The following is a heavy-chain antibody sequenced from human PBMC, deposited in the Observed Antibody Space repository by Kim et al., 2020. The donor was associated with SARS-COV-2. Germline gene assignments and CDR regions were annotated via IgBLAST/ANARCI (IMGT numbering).Heavy chain of an antibody. CDR3: VLVPAAISYYYYYYMDV. V-gene: IGHV3-23*01. CDR1: GFTFSSYA. J-gene: IGHJ6*03. CDR2: ISGSGGST. Sequence: GGFLRLSCAASGFTFSSYAMSWVRQAPGKGLEWVSAISGSGGSTYYADSVKGRFTISRDNSKNTLYLQMNSLRAEDTAVYYCVLVPAAISYYYYYYMDVWGKGTTVTVSS. D-gene: IGHD2-2*01.